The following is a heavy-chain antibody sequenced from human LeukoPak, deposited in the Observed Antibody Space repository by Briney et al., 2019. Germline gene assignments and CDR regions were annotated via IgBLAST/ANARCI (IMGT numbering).Heavy chain of an antibody. J-gene: IGHJ4*02. D-gene: IGHD3-9*01. CDR3: TTGYGDILTPKKAY. CDR1: GFTFSNAW. CDR2: IKSKTDGGTT. Sequence: GGSLRLSCAASGFTFSNAWMSWVRQAPGKGLEWVSRIKSKTDGGTTDYAAPVKGRFTISRDDSKNTLYLQMNSLKTEDTAVYYCTTGYGDILTPKKAYWGQGTLVTVSS. V-gene: IGHV3-15*01.